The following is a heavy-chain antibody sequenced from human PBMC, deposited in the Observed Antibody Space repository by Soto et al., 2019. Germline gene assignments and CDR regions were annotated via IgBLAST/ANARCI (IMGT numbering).Heavy chain of an antibody. CDR1: GGSISSYY. CDR3: AGGRGQMGYTYYFDY. D-gene: IGHD5-18*01. V-gene: IGHV4-4*07. Sequence: QVQLQESGPGLVKPSETLSLTCTVSGGSISSYYWNWIRQPAGKGLEWIGRIYTTRSTNYNPSLKGRVTMAVDTSKNQFSLRLGSVTAADTAVYYCAGGRGQMGYTYYFDYWGQGTLVSVTS. J-gene: IGHJ4*02. CDR2: IYTTRST.